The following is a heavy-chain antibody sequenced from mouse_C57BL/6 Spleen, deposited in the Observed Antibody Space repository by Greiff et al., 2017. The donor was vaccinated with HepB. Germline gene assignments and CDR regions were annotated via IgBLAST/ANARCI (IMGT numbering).Heavy chain of an antibody. Sequence: QVQLKQSGPGLVQPSQSLSITCTVSGFSLTSYGVHWVRQSPGKGLEWLGVIWSGGSTDYNAAFISRLSISKDNSKSQVFFKMNSLQADDTAIYYCATDSSGYVGFAYWGQGTLVTVSA. D-gene: IGHD3-2*02. J-gene: IGHJ3*01. V-gene: IGHV2-2*01. CDR2: IWSGGST. CDR3: ATDSSGYVGFAY. CDR1: GFSLTSYG.